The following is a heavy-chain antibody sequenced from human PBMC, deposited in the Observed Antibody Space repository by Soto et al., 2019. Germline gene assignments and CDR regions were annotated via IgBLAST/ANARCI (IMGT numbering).Heavy chain of an antibody. V-gene: IGHV1-69*12. D-gene: IGHD6-13*01. CDR1: GGTFSSYA. J-gene: IGHJ6*02. CDR2: IIPIFGTA. Sequence: QVQLVQSGAEVKKPGSSVKVSCKASGGTFSSYAISWVRQAPGQGLEWMGGIIPIFGTANYAQKFQGRVTITADESTSTAYMELSSLRSEDTAVYYCASQRSSSWPSCVDGMDVWGQGTTVTVSS. CDR3: ASQRSSSWPSCVDGMDV.